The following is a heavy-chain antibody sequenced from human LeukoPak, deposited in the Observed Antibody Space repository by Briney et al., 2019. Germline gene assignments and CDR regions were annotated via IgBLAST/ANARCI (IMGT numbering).Heavy chain of an antibody. CDR2: ITIGGNT. D-gene: IGHD5-18*01. CDR1: GFTFSSYA. V-gene: IGHV3-23*01. Sequence: GGSLRLSCAASGFTFSSYAMSWVRQAPGKGLEWVSGITIGGNTYYADSVKGRFTISRDNSKNTLYLQMNSLRAEDTAVYYCAKGQYSYGYQPDYWGQGTLVTVSS. J-gene: IGHJ4*02. CDR3: AKGQYSYGYQPDY.